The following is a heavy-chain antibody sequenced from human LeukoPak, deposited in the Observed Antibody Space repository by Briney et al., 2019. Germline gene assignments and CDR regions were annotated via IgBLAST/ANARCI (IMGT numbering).Heavy chain of an antibody. CDR3: AKDKRRDGYNSPLKD. CDR1: GGSISSSSYY. CDR2: IYYSGST. V-gene: IGHV4-39*02. D-gene: IGHD5-24*01. Sequence: SETLSLTCTVSGGSISSSSYYWGWIRQPPGKGLEWIGSIYYSGSTYYNPSLKSRVTISVDTSKNQFSLKLSSVTAADTAVYYCAKDKRRDGYNSPLKDWGQGTLVTVSS. J-gene: IGHJ4*02.